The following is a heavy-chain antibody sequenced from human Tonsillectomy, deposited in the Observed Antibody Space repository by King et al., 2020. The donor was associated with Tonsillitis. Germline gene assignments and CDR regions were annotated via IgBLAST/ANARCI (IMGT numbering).Heavy chain of an antibody. J-gene: IGHJ6*02. CDR3: ARVPRFGIPSGMDV. Sequence: QLVQSGAEVKKPGASVKVSCKASGYTFTDYFIHWVRQAPGQGLEWMGWINPNSGGTNYAQKFQGRVSMTRDTSISTAYMALSRLKSDDTAVYYCARVPRFGIPSGMDVWGQGTTVIVSS. V-gene: IGHV1-2*02. CDR2: INPNSGGT. D-gene: IGHD3-10*01. CDR1: GYTFTDYF.